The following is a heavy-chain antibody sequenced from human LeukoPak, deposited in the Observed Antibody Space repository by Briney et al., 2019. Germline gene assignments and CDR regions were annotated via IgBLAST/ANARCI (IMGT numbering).Heavy chain of an antibody. CDR2: IYWNDDK. Sequence: SGPTLVNPTQTLTLTCTFSGFSLSTSGVGVGWIRQPPGKALEWLALIYWNDDKRYSPSLKSRLTITKDTSKNQVVLTMTNMDPVDTATYYCARVVFYDYVWGSYRYFDYWGQGTLVTVSS. CDR1: GFSLSTSGVG. V-gene: IGHV2-5*01. D-gene: IGHD3-16*02. J-gene: IGHJ4*02. CDR3: ARVVFYDYVWGSYRYFDY.